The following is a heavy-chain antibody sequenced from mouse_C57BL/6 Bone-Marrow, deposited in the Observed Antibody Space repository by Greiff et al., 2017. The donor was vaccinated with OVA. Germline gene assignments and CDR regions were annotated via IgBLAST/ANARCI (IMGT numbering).Heavy chain of an antibody. V-gene: IGHV1-5*01. D-gene: IGHD1-1*01. CDR3: TRRGPYYYGSSWYYFDY. CDR1: GYTFTSYW. CDR2: IYPGNSDT. Sequence: EVQLQQSGTVLARPGASVKMSCKTSGYTFTSYWMHWVKQRPGQGLEWIGAIYPGNSDTSYNQKFKGKAKLTAVTSASTAYMELSSLTNEDSAVYYCTRRGPYYYGSSWYYFDYWGQGTTLTVSS. J-gene: IGHJ2*01.